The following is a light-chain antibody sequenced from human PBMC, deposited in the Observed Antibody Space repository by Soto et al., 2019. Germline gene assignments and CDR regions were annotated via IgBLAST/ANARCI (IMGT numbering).Light chain of an antibody. J-gene: IGKJ4*01. CDR2: DAS. CDR1: QSVSSH. CDR3: QQRSNWPPKVT. Sequence: EIVLTQSPATLSLSPGERATLSCRASQSVSSHLAWYQKKPGQAPRLLIYDASNRATGIPARFSGSGSGTDFTLTINSLEPEDLAVYYCQQRSNWPPKVTFGGGTKVDIK. V-gene: IGKV3-11*01.